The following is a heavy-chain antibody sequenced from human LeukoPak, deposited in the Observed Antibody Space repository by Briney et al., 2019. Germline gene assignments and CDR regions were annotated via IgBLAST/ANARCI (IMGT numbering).Heavy chain of an antibody. CDR3: ARDNPPPMVRPMNYFDY. J-gene: IGHJ4*02. D-gene: IGHD3-10*01. CDR2: IYYSGST. Sequence: SETLSLTCTVSGGSMKNKNYFWGWIRQAPGQGLEWIGSIYYSGSTYYNPSLKSRVTISVDTSKNQFSLKLSSVTAADTAVYYCARDNPPPMVRPMNYFDYWGQGTLVTVSS. CDR1: GGSMKNKNYF. V-gene: IGHV4-39*02.